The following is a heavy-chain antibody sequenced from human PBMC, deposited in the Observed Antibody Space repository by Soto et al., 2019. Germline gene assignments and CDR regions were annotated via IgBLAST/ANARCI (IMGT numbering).Heavy chain of an antibody. CDR3: ARDFVTLTKDH. V-gene: IGHV1-2*02. Sequence: QVQLVQSRAEVRKPGASVRVSCKTSGYPFTNYYIHWVRQAPGQGLEWLGLINPYNGDTTYGQKFQGRVTVTRDTSTTTAYLDLSSLTSADTAIYFCARDFVTLTKDHWGQGTLVTVSS. CDR1: GYPFTNYY. D-gene: IGHD2-21*01. J-gene: IGHJ4*02. CDR2: INPYNGDT.